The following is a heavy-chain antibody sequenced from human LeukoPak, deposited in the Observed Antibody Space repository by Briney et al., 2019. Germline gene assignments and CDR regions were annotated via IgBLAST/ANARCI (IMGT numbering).Heavy chain of an antibody. J-gene: IGHJ4*02. V-gene: IGHV1-69*06. CDR3: ATKRSGYYSPDFYS. CDR1: GNTFTIYT. CDR2: IIPIFGTA. D-gene: IGHD3-3*01. Sequence: SVRVSCKASGNTFTIYTISWVRQPPGQGLGWMGGIIPIFGTANNAQKFQGRVTITADKSTSTHYMELSSLRSADTAVYDCATKRSGYYSPDFYSSGERDLVT.